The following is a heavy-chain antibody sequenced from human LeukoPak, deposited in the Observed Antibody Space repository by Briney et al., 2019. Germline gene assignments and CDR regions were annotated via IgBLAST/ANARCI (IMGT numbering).Heavy chain of an antibody. CDR2: INHSGST. D-gene: IGHD5-12*01. CDR3: ARHAQWLRRGLDY. Sequence: SETLSLTCAVYGGSFSGYYWSWIRQPPGKGLEWIGEINHSGSTNYNPSLKSRVTISVDTSKNQFSLKLSSVTAADTAVYYCARHAQWLRRGLDYWGQGTLVTVSS. CDR1: GGSFSGYY. J-gene: IGHJ4*02. V-gene: IGHV4-34*01.